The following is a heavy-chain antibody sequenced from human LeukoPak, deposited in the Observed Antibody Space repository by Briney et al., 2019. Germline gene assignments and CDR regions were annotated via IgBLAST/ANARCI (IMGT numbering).Heavy chain of an antibody. CDR2: ISSSGSTI. CDR3: ARAGYCSSTSCYYYYMDV. CDR1: GFTFSDYY. D-gene: IGHD2-2*01. V-gene: IGHV3-11*04. Sequence: GGSLRLSCAASGFTFSDYYMSWIRQAAGKGLEWVSYISSSGSTIYYADSVKGRFTISRDNAKNSLYLQMNSLRAEDTAVYYCARAGYCSSTSCYYYYMDVWGKGTTVTVSS. J-gene: IGHJ6*03.